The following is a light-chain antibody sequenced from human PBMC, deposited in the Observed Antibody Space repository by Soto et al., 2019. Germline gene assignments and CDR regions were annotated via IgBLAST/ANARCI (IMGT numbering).Light chain of an antibody. Sequence: QSALTQPGSVSGSPGQTITISGTGTSSDVGGYNYVSWYQQHPGKAPKLMIYDVSNRPSGVSNRFSGSKSGNTASLTISGLQAEDKADYYCSSYTSSSTLVVFGGGTQLTVL. CDR1: SSDVGGYNY. V-gene: IGLV2-14*01. CDR2: DVS. CDR3: SSYTSSSTLVV. J-gene: IGLJ2*01.